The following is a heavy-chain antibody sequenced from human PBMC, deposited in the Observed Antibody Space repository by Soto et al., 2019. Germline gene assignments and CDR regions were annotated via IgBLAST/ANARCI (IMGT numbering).Heavy chain of an antibody. CDR3: AKVPGIAAAGTFDY. D-gene: IGHD6-13*01. CDR1: GITFSSYG. Sequence: GGSLRLSCAASGITFSSYGMHWVRQAPGKGLEWVAVISYDGSNKYYADSVKGRFTISRDNSKNTLYLQMNSLRAEDTAVYYCAKVPGIAAAGTFDYWGQGTLVTVSS. J-gene: IGHJ4*02. CDR2: ISYDGSNK. V-gene: IGHV3-30*18.